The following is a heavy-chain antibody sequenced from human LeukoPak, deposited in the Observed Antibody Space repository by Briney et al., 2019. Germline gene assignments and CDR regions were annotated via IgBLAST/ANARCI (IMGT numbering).Heavy chain of an antibody. CDR2: IIPIFGTA. Sequence: ASVKVSCKASGGTFSSYAISWVRQAPGQGLEWMGGIIPIFGTANYAQKFQGRVTITADESTSTAYMELSSLRSEDTAVYYCARGIPPGGYCSSTSCYILFDYWGQGTLVTVSS. V-gene: IGHV1-69*13. CDR1: GGTFSSYA. J-gene: IGHJ4*02. CDR3: ARGIPPGGYCSSTSCYILFDY. D-gene: IGHD2-2*02.